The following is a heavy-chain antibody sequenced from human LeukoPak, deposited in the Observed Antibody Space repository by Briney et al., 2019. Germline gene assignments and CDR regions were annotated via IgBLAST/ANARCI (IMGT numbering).Heavy chain of an antibody. CDR3: ARQNHPSGDHRGYYGMDV. V-gene: IGHV4-30-2*01. CDR2: IYHSGST. J-gene: IGHJ6*02. CDR1: GGSISSGGYS. D-gene: IGHD2-21*01. Sequence: PSETLSLTCAVSGGSISSGGYSWSWIRQPPGKGLEWIGYIYHSGSTYYNPSLKSRVTISVDRSKNQFSLKLSSVTAADTAVYYCARQNHPSGDHRGYYGMDVWGQGTTFTVSS.